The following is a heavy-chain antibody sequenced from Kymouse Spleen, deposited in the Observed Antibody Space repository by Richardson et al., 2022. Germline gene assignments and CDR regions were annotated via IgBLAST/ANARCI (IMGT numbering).Heavy chain of an antibody. J-gene: IGHJ6*02. CDR2: IYHSGST. CDR3: ARDPYYDFWSGYPTTTTTVWTS. V-gene: IGHV4-4*02. D-gene: IGHD3-3*01. Sequence: QVQLQESGPGLVKPSGTLSLTCAVSGGSISSSNWWSWVRQPPGKGLEWIGEIYHSGSTNYNPSLKSRVTISVDKSKNQFSLKLSSVTAADTAVYYCARDPYYDFWSGYPTTTTTVWTSGAKGPRSPSPQ. CDR1: GGSISSSNW.